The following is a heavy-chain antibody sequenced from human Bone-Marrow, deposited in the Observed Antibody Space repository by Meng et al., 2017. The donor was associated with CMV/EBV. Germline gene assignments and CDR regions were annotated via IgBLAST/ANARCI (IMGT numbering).Heavy chain of an antibody. J-gene: IGHJ4*02. CDR2: ISAYNGNT. V-gene: IGHV1-18*01. CDR1: GYTFTSYG. Sequence: ASVKVSCKASGYTFTSYGISWVRQAPGQGLEWMGWISAYNGNTNYAQKLQGRVTMTTDTSTSTAYMELRSLRSDDTAVYYCARVVGRCSGGSCYSRYCDYWGQGTLVTVSS. D-gene: IGHD2-15*01. CDR3: ARVVGRCSGGSCYSRYCDY.